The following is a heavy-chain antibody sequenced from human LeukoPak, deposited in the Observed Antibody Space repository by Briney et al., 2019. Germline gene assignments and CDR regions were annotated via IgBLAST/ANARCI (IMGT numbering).Heavy chain of an antibody. V-gene: IGHV3-30*02. J-gene: IGHJ4*02. Sequence: GGSLRLSCAASGFTFSSYGMHWVRQAPGKGLEWVAFIRYDGSNKYYADSVKGRFTISRDNSKNTLYLQMNSLRAEDTAVYYCARDKGIAVAGLKYWGQGTLVTVSS. CDR1: GFTFSSYG. CDR2: IRYDGSNK. CDR3: ARDKGIAVAGLKY. D-gene: IGHD6-19*01.